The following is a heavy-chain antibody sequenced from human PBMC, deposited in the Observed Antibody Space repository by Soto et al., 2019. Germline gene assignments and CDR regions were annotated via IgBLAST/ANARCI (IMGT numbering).Heavy chain of an antibody. D-gene: IGHD2-15*01. Sequence: SGPTLVNHTQTLTLTCTFSGFSLSTSGVGVGWIRQPPGKALEWLALIYWDDDKRYSPSLKSRLTITKDTSKNQVVLTMTNMDPVDTATYYCAHTHSSSYPIVVVVAALDAFDIWGQGTMVTVSS. J-gene: IGHJ3*02. CDR3: AHTHSSSYPIVVVVAALDAFDI. V-gene: IGHV2-5*02. CDR2: IYWDDDK. CDR1: GFSLSTSGVG.